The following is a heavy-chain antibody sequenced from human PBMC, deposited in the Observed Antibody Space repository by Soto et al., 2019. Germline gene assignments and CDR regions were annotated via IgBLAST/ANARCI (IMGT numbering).Heavy chain of an antibody. CDR2: VNPSGGHT. CDR3: ARGGHVVVVPDAVDY. J-gene: IGHJ4*02. CDR1: GDTFTDYY. D-gene: IGHD2-21*02. V-gene: IGHV1-46*01. Sequence: QVQLMQSGAEVKKPGASVKVSCKASGDTFTDYYIHWVRQAPGQGLEWMGTVNPSGGHTTYAQHVLGRVPXTXXXYXXTLYLEKTSMTSDDTAIYYCARGGHVVVVPDAVDYWGQGTLVTVSS.